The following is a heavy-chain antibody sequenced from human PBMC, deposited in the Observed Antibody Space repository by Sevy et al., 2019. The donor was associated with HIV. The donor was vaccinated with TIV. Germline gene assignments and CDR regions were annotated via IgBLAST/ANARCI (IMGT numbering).Heavy chain of an antibody. Sequence: GGSLRLSCAASGFSLSYYDMNWVRQAPGKGLEWVSSISSGSSYIFYADSVKGRFTISRDNAKNSLYLQMNSLRAEDTAVYYCASPLNYYDSPSAYWGQGALVTVSS. V-gene: IGHV3-21*04. CDR2: ISSGSSYI. D-gene: IGHD3-22*01. CDR3: ASPLNYYDSPSAY. CDR1: GFSLSYYD. J-gene: IGHJ4*02.